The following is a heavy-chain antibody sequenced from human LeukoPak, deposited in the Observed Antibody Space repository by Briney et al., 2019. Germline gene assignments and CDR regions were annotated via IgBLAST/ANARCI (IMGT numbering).Heavy chain of an antibody. J-gene: IGHJ4*02. CDR1: GFTLSNFA. Sequence: GGSLRLSCAASGFTLSNFAMHWVRQATGKGLEWVSAIGTAGDTFYPGSVKGRFTISRENAENSLYLQMNNLRAEDTAVYYCARQMTPHGNFDYWGQGTLVTVPS. D-gene: IGHD1-26*01. V-gene: IGHV3-13*01. CDR3: ARQMTPHGNFDY. CDR2: IGTAGDT.